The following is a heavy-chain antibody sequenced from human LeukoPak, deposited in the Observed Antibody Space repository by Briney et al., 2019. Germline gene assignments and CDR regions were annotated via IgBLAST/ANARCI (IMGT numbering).Heavy chain of an antibody. V-gene: IGHV1-2*02. D-gene: IGHD3-3*01. CDR2: INPNSGGT. CDR1: GYTFTGYY. Sequence: ASVKVSCKASGYTFTGYYMHWVRQAPGQGLGWMGWINPNSGGTNYAQKFQGRVTMTRDTSISTAYMELSRLRSDDTAVYYCAAFFGVVIDLDYWGQGTLVTVSS. J-gene: IGHJ4*02. CDR3: AAFFGVVIDLDY.